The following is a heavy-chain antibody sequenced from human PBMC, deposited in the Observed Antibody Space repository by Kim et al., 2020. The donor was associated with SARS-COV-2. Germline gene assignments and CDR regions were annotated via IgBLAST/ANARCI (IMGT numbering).Heavy chain of an antibody. Sequence: NYNPSLKSRVTISVDTAKNQFSLKLSSVTAADTAVYYCARHSHYGSGTGPWGQGTLVTVSS. V-gene: IGHV4-61*07. D-gene: IGHD3-10*01. CDR3: ARHSHYGSGTGP. J-gene: IGHJ5*02.